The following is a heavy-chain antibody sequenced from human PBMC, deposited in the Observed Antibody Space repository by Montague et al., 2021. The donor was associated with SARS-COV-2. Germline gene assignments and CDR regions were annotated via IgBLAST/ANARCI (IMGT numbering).Heavy chain of an antibody. V-gene: IGHV4-39*01. D-gene: IGHD5-24*01. Sequence: SETLSLTCTVSGASISSSNYYWGWIRQPPGKGLEWIATIHYSGSTYYKPSLKSRLTISVDTSKNQFSLRLSSVTAADTAVYYCARHVWRWLQLAPYYFDYWGQGTLVTVSS. CDR3: ARHVWRWLQLAPYYFDY. J-gene: IGHJ4*02. CDR1: GASISSSNYY. CDR2: IHYSGST.